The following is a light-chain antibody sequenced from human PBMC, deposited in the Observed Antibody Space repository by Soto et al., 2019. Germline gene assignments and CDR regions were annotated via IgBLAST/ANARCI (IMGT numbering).Light chain of an antibody. CDR3: QAWDSTVV. Sequence: SYELTQPPSVSVSPGQTATITCSGAKLGSKYAIWYQQRPGQSPVLVLYEDNKRPSGIPERFSGSNSGSTATLTISGTQPMDEADYYCQAWDSTVVFGGGTKLTVL. V-gene: IGLV3-1*01. J-gene: IGLJ2*01. CDR1: KLGSKY. CDR2: EDN.